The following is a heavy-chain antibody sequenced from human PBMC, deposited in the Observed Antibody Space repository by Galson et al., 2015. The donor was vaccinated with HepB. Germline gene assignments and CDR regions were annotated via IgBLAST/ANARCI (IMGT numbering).Heavy chain of an antibody. CDR1: GDSVSSNSAN. CDR3: ARIVGTTARV. V-gene: IGHV6-1*01. J-gene: IGHJ4*02. CDR2: TYYRSKWYN. D-gene: IGHD1-1*01. Sequence: CAISGDSVSSNSANWHWIRQSPSRGLEWLGMTYYRSKWYNDSAASVKSRITINSDTSKNQLSLQLNSVTPEDTAVYYCARIVGTTARVWGQGTLVTVSS.